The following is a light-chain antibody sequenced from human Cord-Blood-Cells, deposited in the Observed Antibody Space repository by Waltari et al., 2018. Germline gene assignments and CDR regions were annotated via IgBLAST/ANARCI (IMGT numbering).Light chain of an antibody. Sequence: QSALTQPASVSGSPGQSITISCTGTSSDVGGYHYVYWYQQHPDKAPKLIIYDVSNRPSVVSNRFSGSNSGNTASLTSSGLQAEDEADYYCSSYTSSSTYVFGTGTKVTVL. CDR3: SSYTSSSTYV. CDR2: DVS. J-gene: IGLJ1*01. CDR1: SSDVGGYHY. V-gene: IGLV2-14*01.